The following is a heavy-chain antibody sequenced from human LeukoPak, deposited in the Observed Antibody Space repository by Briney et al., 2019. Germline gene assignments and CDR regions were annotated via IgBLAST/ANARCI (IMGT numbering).Heavy chain of an antibody. J-gene: IGHJ4*02. CDR1: GFTFSSYG. CDR2: INHSGST. Sequence: PGGSLRLSCAASGFTFSSYGMHWIRQPPGKGLEWIGGINHSGSTNYNPSLKSRVTISVDTSKNQFSLKLSSVTAADTAVYYCARGIREWLRSAIGYWGQGTLVTVSS. V-gene: IGHV4-34*01. CDR3: ARGIREWLRSAIGY. D-gene: IGHD5-12*01.